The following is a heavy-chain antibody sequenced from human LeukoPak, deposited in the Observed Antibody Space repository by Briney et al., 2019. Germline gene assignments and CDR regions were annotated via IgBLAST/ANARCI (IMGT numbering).Heavy chain of an antibody. CDR1: GGSISSSSYY. V-gene: IGHV4-39*07. CDR3: ARGPYYFGSGTDYNRFSVVY. Sequence: KTSETLSLTCTVSGGSISSSSYYWGWIRQPPGKGLEWIGSIYYSGSTYYNPSLKSRVTISVDTSKNQFSLKLSSVTAADTAVYYCARGPYYFGSGTDYNRFSVVYWGQGILVTVPS. CDR2: IYYSGST. J-gene: IGHJ4*02. D-gene: IGHD3-10*01.